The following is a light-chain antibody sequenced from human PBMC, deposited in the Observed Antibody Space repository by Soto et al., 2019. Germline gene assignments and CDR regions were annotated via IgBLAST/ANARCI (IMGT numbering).Light chain of an antibody. Sequence: SVLTKPPSVSGAPGQRVTISCTGSSSNIGAGYDVHWYQQLPGTAPKLLIYGNSNRPSGVPDRFSGSKSGTSASLAITGLQAEDEADYYCQSYDSSLSGWVFGTGTKVTVL. CDR1: SSNIGAGYD. CDR3: QSYDSSLSGWV. V-gene: IGLV1-40*01. J-gene: IGLJ1*01. CDR2: GNS.